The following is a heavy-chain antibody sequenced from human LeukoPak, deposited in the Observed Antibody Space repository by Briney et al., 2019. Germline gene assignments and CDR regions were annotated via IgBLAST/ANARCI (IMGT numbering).Heavy chain of an antibody. CDR2: INHSGST. V-gene: IGHV4-34*01. CDR3: ARGRAIYDYVWGSYRQTLYFDY. Sequence: SETLSLTCAVYGGSFNGYYWSWLRQPPGKGLEWFGEINHSGSTNYNPSLKSRVTILVGTSKHQFYLKLSSVTAGDTAVYYCARGRAIYDYVWGSYRQTLYFDYWGQGTLVTVSS. CDR1: GGSFNGYY. J-gene: IGHJ4*02. D-gene: IGHD3-16*02.